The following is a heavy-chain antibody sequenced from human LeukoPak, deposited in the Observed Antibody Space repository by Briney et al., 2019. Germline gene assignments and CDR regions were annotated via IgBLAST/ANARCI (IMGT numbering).Heavy chain of an antibody. J-gene: IGHJ5*02. V-gene: IGHV1-2*06. CDR2: INPNSGGT. Sequence: ASVKVSCKASGYTFTGHHIHWVRQAPGQGLEWMGRINPNSGGTNYAQKFQGRVTMTRDTSISVAYMELSGLGSDDTAVYYCARGFSSIAARGSWFDPWGQGTLVTVSS. CDR1: GYTFTGHH. D-gene: IGHD6-6*01. CDR3: ARGFSSIAARGSWFDP.